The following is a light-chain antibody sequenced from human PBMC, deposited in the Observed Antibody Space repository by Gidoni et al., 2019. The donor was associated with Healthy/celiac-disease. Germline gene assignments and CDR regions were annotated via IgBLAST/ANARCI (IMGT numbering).Light chain of an antibody. J-gene: IGLJ2*01. V-gene: IGLV2-14*01. Sequence: QSALTQPASVSGSPGQSITISCTGTSSHVGGYNYVSWYQQHPCKAPILMIYEVSNRPSGVSNRFSGSKSGNTASLTISGLQAEDEADYYCSSYTSSSTPHVVFGGGTKLTVL. CDR3: SSYTSSSTPHVV. CDR1: SSHVGGYNY. CDR2: EVS.